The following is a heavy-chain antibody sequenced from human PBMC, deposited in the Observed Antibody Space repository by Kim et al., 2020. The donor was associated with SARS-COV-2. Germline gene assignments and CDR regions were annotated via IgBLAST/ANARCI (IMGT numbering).Heavy chain of an antibody. CDR3: ARDHGATGGYFDY. V-gene: IGHV3-30*01. Sequence: YADPVKGRFTISRDNSKNTLYLQMNSLRAEDTAVYYCARDHGATGGYFDYWGQGTLVTVSS. D-gene: IGHD1-26*01. J-gene: IGHJ4*02.